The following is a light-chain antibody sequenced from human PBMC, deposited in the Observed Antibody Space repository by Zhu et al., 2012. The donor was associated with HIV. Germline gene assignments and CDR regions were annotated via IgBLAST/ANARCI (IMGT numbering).Light chain of an antibody. V-gene: IGKV3-15*01. J-gene: IGKJ1*01. Sequence: MTQSPATLSVSPGERAILSCRASQTVSTNLAWLQKTPGQAPRLLIYDASTRATGVPARFSGSGSGTEFSLNISSVQSEDFVSYYCQQYNTWPWTFAQGPRW. CDR2: DAS. CDR1: QTVSTN. CDR3: QQYNTWPWT.